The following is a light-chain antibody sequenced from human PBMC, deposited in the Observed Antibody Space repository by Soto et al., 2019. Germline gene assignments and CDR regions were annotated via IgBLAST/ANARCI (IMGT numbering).Light chain of an antibody. CDR2: TNN. CDR1: SSNIGSST. J-gene: IGLJ3*02. V-gene: IGLV1-44*01. CDR3: ATWDDSLNIWV. Sequence: QAVLTQPPSASGTPGQRVTISCSGSSSNIGSSTVNWYQQLPGTAPKLLISTNNQRPSGVPDRFSGSKSGTSASLAISGLQSEDEADYYCATWDDSLNIWVFGGGTKLTVL.